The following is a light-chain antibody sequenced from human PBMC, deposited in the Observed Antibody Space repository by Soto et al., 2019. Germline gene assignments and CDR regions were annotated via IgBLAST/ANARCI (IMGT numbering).Light chain of an antibody. V-gene: IGLV2-23*01. CDR1: SSDVGSYNL. CDR2: EGN. J-gene: IGLJ1*01. Sequence: QSALAQPASVSGSPGQSITISCTGTSSDVGSYNLVSWYQQHPGKAPKLMIYEGNKRPSGVSNRFSGSKSGNTASLTISGLQAEEEADYYCCSYASRDTYVFGTGTKVTVL. CDR3: CSYASRDTYV.